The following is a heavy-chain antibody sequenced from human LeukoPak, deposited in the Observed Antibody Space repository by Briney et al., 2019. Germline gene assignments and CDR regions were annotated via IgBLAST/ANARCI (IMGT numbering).Heavy chain of an antibody. Sequence: PGGSLRLSCAASGFTFSNTWMSWVRQAPGKGLVWVGRIKSKTDGGTTDYAAPEKGSFTISRDDSKNTLYLQMNSLKTEDTAVYYCTTGLRAAETSWGLGTLVTVSS. CDR3: TTGLRAAETS. CDR1: GFTFSNTW. D-gene: IGHD6-13*01. J-gene: IGHJ4*02. CDR2: IKSKTDGGTT. V-gene: IGHV3-15*01.